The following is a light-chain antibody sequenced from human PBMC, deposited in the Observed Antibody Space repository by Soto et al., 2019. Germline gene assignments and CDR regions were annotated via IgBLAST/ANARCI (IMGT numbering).Light chain of an antibody. Sequence: EIVMTQSPATLSVSPGERVTLSCRTSHSVNSHVAWYQQKPGQAPRLLFYGASTRATGIPVRFSGSGFGTEFTLTISSLQSEDFAVYYCQQYKNWPLFGRGTRLEI. CDR3: QQYKNWPL. V-gene: IGKV3-15*01. CDR2: GAS. J-gene: IGKJ5*01. CDR1: HSVNSH.